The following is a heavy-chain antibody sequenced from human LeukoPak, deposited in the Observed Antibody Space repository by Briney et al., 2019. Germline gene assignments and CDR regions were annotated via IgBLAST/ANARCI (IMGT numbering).Heavy chain of an antibody. CDR2: ITGSGGST. V-gene: IGHV3-23*01. D-gene: IGHD3-10*01. Sequence: PGGPLRLSCAASGFTFSSYAMSWVRQAPGKGLEWVSAITGSGGSTYYADSVKGRFSISRDNSKNTLYLQMNSLRAEDTAVYYCAKDRRVLLWFGESTIWGQGTMVTVSS. CDR1: GFTFSSYA. CDR3: AKDRRVLLWFGESTI. J-gene: IGHJ3*02.